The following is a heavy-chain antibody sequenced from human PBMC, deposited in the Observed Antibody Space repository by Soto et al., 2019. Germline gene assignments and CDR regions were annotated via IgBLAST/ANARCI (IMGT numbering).Heavy chain of an antibody. Sequence: PGGSLRLSCAASGFTVSSTYMSWVRQAPGKGLEWVSLIYSGGSTYYADSAKGRFTISRDNSKNTLYLQMNSLGAEDTAVYYCARVTYYYDSSGSWAYDAFDIWGQGTMVTVSS. J-gene: IGHJ3*02. CDR1: GFTVSSTY. CDR3: ARVTYYYDSSGSWAYDAFDI. D-gene: IGHD3-22*01. CDR2: IYSGGST. V-gene: IGHV3-66*01.